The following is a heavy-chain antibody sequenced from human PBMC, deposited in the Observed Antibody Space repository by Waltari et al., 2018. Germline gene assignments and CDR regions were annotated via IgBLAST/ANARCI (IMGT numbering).Heavy chain of an antibody. D-gene: IGHD3-3*01. CDR2: IYYGGDK. J-gene: IGHJ4*02. CDR1: GGFIRSHY. Sequence: QVDLQQAGPGLVRPSETLALTCSVPGGFIRSHYWSWIRQSPGKGLEWVGFIYYGGDKNYNPSFKSRVTISVDTSKSQVSLVLTSVTAADTAVYFCAGTTWRFGNNIDSWGQGTLVTVSS. V-gene: IGHV4-59*11. CDR3: AGTTWRFGNNIDS.